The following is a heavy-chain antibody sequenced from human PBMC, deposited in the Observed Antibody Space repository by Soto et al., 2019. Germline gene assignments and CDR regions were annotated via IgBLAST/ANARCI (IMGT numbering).Heavy chain of an antibody. V-gene: IGHV3-64D*08. Sequence: GGSLRLSCSASGFTFSSYAMHWVRQAPGKGLEYVSAISSNGGSTYYADSVKGRFTISRDNSKNTLYLQMSSLRAEDTAVYYCVKDTPPNSSSSESKAPSSWGQGTLVTVSS. D-gene: IGHD6-6*01. CDR2: ISSNGGST. CDR3: VKDTPPNSSSSESKAPSS. J-gene: IGHJ4*02. CDR1: GFTFSSYA.